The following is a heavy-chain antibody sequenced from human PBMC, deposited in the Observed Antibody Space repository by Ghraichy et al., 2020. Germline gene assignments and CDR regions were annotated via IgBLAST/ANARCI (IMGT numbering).Heavy chain of an antibody. D-gene: IGHD5-18*01. CDR3: ATIRTYSYGYEQYYYYYDMDV. J-gene: IGHJ6*02. Sequence: SETLSLTCAVYGGSFSGYCWSWIRQPPGKGLEWIGEITHSGSTNYNPSLESRVTISVDTSKNQFSLKLTSVTAADTAVYYCATIRTYSYGYEQYYYYYDMDVWGQGTTVTVSS. CDR2: ITHSGST. CDR1: GGSFSGYC. V-gene: IGHV4-34*01.